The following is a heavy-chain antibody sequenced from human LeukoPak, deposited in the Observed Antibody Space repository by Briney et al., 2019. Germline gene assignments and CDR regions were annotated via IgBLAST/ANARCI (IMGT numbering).Heavy chain of an antibody. V-gene: IGHV4-30-2*01. CDR3: ARERYDFWSGYPNYYFDY. J-gene: IGHJ4*02. CDR1: GGSISSDAHY. D-gene: IGHD3-3*01. CDR2: IYHSGST. Sequence: SETLSLTCTVSGGSISSDAHYWSWIRQHPGKGLEWIGYIYHSGSTYYNPSLKSRVTISVDRSKNQFSLKLSSVTAADTAVYYCARERYDFWSGYPNYYFDYWGQGTLVTVSS.